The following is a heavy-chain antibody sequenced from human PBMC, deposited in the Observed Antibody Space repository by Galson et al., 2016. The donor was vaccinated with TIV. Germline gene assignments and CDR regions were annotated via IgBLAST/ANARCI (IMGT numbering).Heavy chain of an antibody. CDR1: GYSFTSYW. CDR3: ARRGSTGISNFDF. V-gene: IGHV5-51*01. Sequence: QSGAEVKKPGESLKISCKGSGYSFTSYWIGWVRQMPGKGLEWMGIIYPGDSDTRYSPSFQGQVTITADKSTRTAYLQWSSLKASDTAVYYCARRGSTGISNFDFWGQGTLVTVSS. J-gene: IGHJ4*02. D-gene: IGHD2-15*01. CDR2: IYPGDSDT.